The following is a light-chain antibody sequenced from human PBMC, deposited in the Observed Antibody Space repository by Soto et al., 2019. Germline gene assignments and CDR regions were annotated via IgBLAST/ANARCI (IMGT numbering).Light chain of an antibody. CDR3: QQYGRSPWT. CDR1: QSAFSSY. V-gene: IGKV3-20*01. J-gene: IGKJ1*01. CDR2: SAS. Sequence: ETVLTQSPGTLSLSPGERATLSCRASQSAFSSYLAWFQKKPGQAPRLLIYSASSRATGVPDRFSGSGSGTDFTITIRRLEPEDFAVYYCQQYGRSPWTLVQGTKVESK.